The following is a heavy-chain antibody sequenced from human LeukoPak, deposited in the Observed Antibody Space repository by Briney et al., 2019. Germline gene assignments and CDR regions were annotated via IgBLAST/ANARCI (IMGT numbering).Heavy chain of an antibody. CDR3: ARTYYYDSSGYYFDY. CDR2: IIPIFDTG. Sequence: GASVKVSCKASGYTFTSYGISWVRQAPGQGLEWMGGIIPIFDTGNYAQKFQGRLTITADESTSTAYMELRSLRSEDTAVYYCARTYYYDSSGYYFDYWGQGTLVTVSS. J-gene: IGHJ4*02. CDR1: GYTFTSYG. D-gene: IGHD3-22*01. V-gene: IGHV1-69*13.